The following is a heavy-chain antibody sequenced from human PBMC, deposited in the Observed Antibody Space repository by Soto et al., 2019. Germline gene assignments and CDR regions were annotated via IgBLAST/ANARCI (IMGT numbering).Heavy chain of an antibody. D-gene: IGHD2-15*01. CDR3: ARGGFSSPDPCSGGSCYAFDI. CDR2: INHSGST. CDR1: GGSFSGYY. V-gene: IGHV4-34*01. Sequence: SETLSLTCAVYGGSFSGYYWSWIRQPPGKGLEWIGEINHSGSTNYNPSLKSRVTISVDTSKNQFSLKLSSVTAADTAVYYCARGGFSSPDPCSGGSCYAFDIWGQGTTVTVSS. J-gene: IGHJ3*02.